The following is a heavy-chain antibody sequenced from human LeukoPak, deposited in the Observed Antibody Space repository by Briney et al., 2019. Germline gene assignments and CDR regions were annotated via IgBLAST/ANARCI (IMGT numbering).Heavy chain of an antibody. CDR2: INQDGSEK. J-gene: IGHJ4*02. D-gene: IGHD2-15*01. CDR3: ARAREAPANVFPDH. Sequence: GGTLRLSCAASGFTFSRYWMTWVRQSPGKGLEWVANINQDGSEKYYGDSVTGRFTISRDNAENSLFLQMDSLRADDTGVYYCARAREAPANVFPDHWGQGVVVTVPS. CDR1: GFTFSRYW. V-gene: IGHV3-7*01.